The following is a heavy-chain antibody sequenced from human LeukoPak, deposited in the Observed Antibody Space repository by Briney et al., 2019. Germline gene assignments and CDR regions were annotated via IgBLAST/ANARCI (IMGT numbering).Heavy chain of an antibody. V-gene: IGHV4-31*03. CDR2: IYYSGST. D-gene: IGHD3-16*01. J-gene: IGHJ4*02. CDR3: ARDPSVVITFGGAPI. CDR1: GGSISSGGYF. Sequence: SQTLSLTCTVSGGSISSGGYFWSWLRQHPGKGLEWIGYIYYSGSTYYNPSLKSRVSISVGTSKNQFSLKLSSVTAADTAVYYCARDPSVVITFGGAPIWGQGTLVTVSS.